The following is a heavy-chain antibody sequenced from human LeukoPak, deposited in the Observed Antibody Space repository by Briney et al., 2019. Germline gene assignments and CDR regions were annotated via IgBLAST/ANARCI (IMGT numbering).Heavy chain of an antibody. V-gene: IGHV1-2*02. CDR3: ARGYSSGWYGVGYYYYYMDV. J-gene: IGHJ6*03. Sequence: ASVKVSCKASGYTFTTYGISWVRQAPGQGLEWMGWINPNSGGTNYAQKFQGRVTMTLDTSLSPAYMELSRLRSDDTAVYYCARGYSSGWYGVGYYYYYMDVWGKGTTVTVSS. CDR1: GYTFTTYG. CDR2: INPNSGGT. D-gene: IGHD6-19*01.